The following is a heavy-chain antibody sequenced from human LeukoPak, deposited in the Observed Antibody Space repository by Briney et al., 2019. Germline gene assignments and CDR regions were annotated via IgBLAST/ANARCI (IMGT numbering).Heavy chain of an antibody. CDR1: GGSFSGYY. D-gene: IGHD5-18*01. CDR2: INHSGST. Sequence: SETLSLTCAVYGGSFSGYYWSWIRQPPGKGLEWIGEINHSGSTSYNPSLKSRVTISVDTSKNQFSLKLSSVTAADTAVYYCARDVGRYTYGYRPTELYWYFDLWGRGTRVTVSS. CDR3: ARDVGRYTYGYRPTELYWYFDL. J-gene: IGHJ2*01. V-gene: IGHV4-34*01.